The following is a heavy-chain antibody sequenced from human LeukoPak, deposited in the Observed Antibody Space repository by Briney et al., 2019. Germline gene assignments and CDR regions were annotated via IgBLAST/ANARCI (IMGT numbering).Heavy chain of an antibody. CDR1: GGSVSDYY. V-gene: IGHV4-59*02. D-gene: IGHD4-23*01. CDR2: IYHTGST. CDR3: ARRAGGYSHPYDY. J-gene: IGHJ4*02. Sequence: PSETLSLTCTISGGSVSDYYWSWIRQSPGKGLEWIGYIYHTGSTSYSPSLKSRVTISADTSQNQFSLKLSSVTAADTAVYYCARRAGGYSHPYDYWGQGILVTVSS.